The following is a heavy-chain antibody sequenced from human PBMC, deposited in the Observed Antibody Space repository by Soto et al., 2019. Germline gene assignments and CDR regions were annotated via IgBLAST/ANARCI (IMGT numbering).Heavy chain of an antibody. CDR3: ARGRRSSGRHDAYDI. CDR2: IDNSGST. D-gene: IGHD3-22*01. J-gene: IGHJ3*02. V-gene: IGHV4-31*03. CDR1: GGSISSGGYY. Sequence: QVQLQESGPGLVKPSQTLSLTCTVSGGSISSGGYYWSWIRQLPGKGLEWIGYIDNSGSTSYNPSLKSRVTKPIDTSKTQFSLKLSSVTAADTAVYYCARGRRSSGRHDAYDIWGRGTMVTVSS.